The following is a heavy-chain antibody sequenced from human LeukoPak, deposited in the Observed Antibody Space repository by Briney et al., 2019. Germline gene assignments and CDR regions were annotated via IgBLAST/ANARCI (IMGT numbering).Heavy chain of an antibody. V-gene: IGHV1-8*02. CDR2: MSPNSGNT. Sequence: APVKVSCKASGYTFTSYAMNWVRQATGQGLEWMGWMSPNSGNTGYAQKFQGRVTMTRNTSISTAYMELSSLRSEDTAVYYCARAGGYCGRISCPYYFDYWGQGSLVAVSS. CDR1: GYTFTSYA. J-gene: IGHJ4*02. CDR3: ARAGGYCGRISCPYYFDY. D-gene: IGHD2-15*01.